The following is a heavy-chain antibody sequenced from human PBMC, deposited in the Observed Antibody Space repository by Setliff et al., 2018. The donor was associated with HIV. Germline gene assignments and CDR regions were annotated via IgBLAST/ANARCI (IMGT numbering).Heavy chain of an antibody. CDR2: IYTSGSS. CDR1: GGSISSGSYY. J-gene: IGHJ5*02. V-gene: IGHV4-61*09. CDR3: AGSPIAAGTTTIPPRTHWFDP. D-gene: IGHD6-13*01. Sequence: SETLSLTCTVSGGSISSGSYYWSWFRQPAGKGLEGLGHIYTSGSSNYNPSIKSRVTISVHTSQNQVALKVSPVTAADTALYYCAGSPIAAGTTTIPPRTHWFDPWGQGTRVTVSS.